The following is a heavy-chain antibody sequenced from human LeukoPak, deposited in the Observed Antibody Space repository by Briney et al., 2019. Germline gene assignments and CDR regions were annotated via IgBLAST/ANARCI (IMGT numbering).Heavy chain of an antibody. Sequence: PSETLSLTCTVSGGSISSGGYYWTWLRQHPGKGLEWIVNIYSSGNTYYKPSLKSRIIISVDMSKNQFSLKLSAVTAADTAVYYCAREKYYGSGSLDYYAMDVWGQGTTVTVS. J-gene: IGHJ6*02. CDR3: AREKYYGSGSLDYYAMDV. V-gene: IGHV4-31*03. CDR1: GGSISSGGYY. CDR2: IYSSGNT. D-gene: IGHD3-10*01.